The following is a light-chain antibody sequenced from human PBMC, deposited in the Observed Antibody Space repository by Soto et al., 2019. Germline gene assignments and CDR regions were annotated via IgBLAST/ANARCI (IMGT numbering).Light chain of an antibody. J-gene: IGLJ1*01. V-gene: IGLV2-8*01. Sequence: QSALTQPPSASGSLGQSVTISCTGTSNDVGGYNYVAWYQQHPGKAPKLIIYEVTRRPSGVPDCFSGSKSGNTASLTVSGLQGEDEADYYCSSYAGSYTYVFGTGTKV. CDR1: SNDVGGYNY. CDR3: SSYAGSYTYV. CDR2: EVT.